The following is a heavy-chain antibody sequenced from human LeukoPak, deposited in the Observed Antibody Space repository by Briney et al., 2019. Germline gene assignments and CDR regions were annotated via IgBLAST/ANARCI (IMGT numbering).Heavy chain of an antibody. D-gene: IGHD2-2*02. CDR3: AKDVRDIVVVPAAIG. Sequence: GGSLRLSCAASGFTFSSYGMHWVRQAPGKGLEWVAAISYDGSNKYYADSVKGRFTISRDNSKNTLYLQMNSRRAEDTAVYYCAKDVRDIVVVPAAIGWGQGTLATVSS. CDR1: GFTFSSYG. V-gene: IGHV3-30*18. CDR2: ISYDGSNK. J-gene: IGHJ4*02.